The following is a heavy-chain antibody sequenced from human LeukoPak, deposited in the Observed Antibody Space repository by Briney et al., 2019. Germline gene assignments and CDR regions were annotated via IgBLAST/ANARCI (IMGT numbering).Heavy chain of an antibody. J-gene: IGHJ4*02. Sequence: SETLSLTCAVSGASISSGGYSWSWIRQPPGKGLEWLGCIDYSGSTQYNPSLKSRVTISVDTSKQQFSLKLSSVTAADTAVYYCARDLELERNRWNYFESWGQGTLVTVSS. CDR1: GASISSGGYS. V-gene: IGHV4-61*08. CDR2: IDYSGST. D-gene: IGHD1-1*01. CDR3: ARDLELERNRWNYFES.